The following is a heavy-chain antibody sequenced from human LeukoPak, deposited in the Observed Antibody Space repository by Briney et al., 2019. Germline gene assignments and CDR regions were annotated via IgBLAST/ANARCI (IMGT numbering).Heavy chain of an antibody. CDR2: ISGSGGST. J-gene: IGHJ4*02. CDR1: GGTFSSYA. D-gene: IGHD3/OR15-3a*01. V-gene: IGHV3-23*01. Sequence: ASVKVSCKASGGTFSSYAMSWVRQAPGKGLEWVSAISGSGGSTYYADSVKGRFTISRDNSKNTLYLQMNSLRAEDTAVYYCAKSRRLDRLAAITDYWGQGTLVTVSS. CDR3: AKSRRLDRLAAITDY.